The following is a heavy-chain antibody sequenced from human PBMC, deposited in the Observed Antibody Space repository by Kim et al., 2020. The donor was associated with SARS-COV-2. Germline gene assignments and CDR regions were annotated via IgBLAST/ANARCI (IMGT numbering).Heavy chain of an antibody. CDR3: ARSKEAPGIAVAGDLDY. Sequence: FQGRVTISADGSKSTAYMGLSSLRSEDTAVYYCARSKEAPGIAVAGDLDYWGQGTLVTVSS. V-gene: IGHV1-69*01. D-gene: IGHD6-19*01. J-gene: IGHJ4*02.